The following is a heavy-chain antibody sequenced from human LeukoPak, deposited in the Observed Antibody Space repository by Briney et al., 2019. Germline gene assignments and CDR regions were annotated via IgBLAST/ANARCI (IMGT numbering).Heavy chain of an antibody. Sequence: GGSLRLSCAASGFTFSSYGMHWVRQAPGKGLEWVAVISYDGSNKYYADSVKGRFTISRDNSKNTLYLQMNSLRAEDTAVYYCAKLEGGATTGGYWGQGTLVTVSS. CDR3: AKLEGGATTGGY. CDR1: GFTFSSYG. V-gene: IGHV3-30*18. J-gene: IGHJ4*02. CDR2: ISYDGSNK. D-gene: IGHD1-26*01.